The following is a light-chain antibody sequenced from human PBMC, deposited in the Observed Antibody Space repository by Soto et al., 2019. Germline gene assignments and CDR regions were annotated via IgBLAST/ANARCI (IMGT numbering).Light chain of an antibody. Sequence: QSVLTQPASVSGSPGQSSTISCTGTSSDVGGYNYVSWYQHHPGKAPKLLIYAVSNRPSGISNRFSGSKSDNTASLTISGLQPEDEADYYCSSYTTSNTRQIVFGTGTKVTVL. V-gene: IGLV2-14*03. CDR2: AVS. J-gene: IGLJ1*01. CDR3: SSYTTSNTRQIV. CDR1: SSDVGGYNY.